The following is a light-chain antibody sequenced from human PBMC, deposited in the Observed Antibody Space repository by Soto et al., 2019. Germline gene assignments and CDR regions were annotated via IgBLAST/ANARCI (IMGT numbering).Light chain of an antibody. CDR1: DSNY. J-gene: IGLJ2*01. Sequence: HSVLTQPPSASGSPGQSVTISCTGTDSNYVSWYQQHPGKAPKLLIYEVIKRPSGVPDRFSGSKSGNTASLTVSGLQAEDEADYHCTSYAGNNNLVFGGGTQLTVL. V-gene: IGLV2-8*01. CDR3: TSYAGNNNLV. CDR2: EVI.